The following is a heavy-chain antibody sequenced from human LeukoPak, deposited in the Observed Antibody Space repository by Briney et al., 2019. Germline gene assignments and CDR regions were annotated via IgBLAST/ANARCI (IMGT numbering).Heavy chain of an antibody. CDR1: GYSFTSYW. CDR3: ARSVYYDSSGYYFSGVDAFDI. V-gene: IGHV5-51*01. J-gene: IGHJ3*02. CDR2: IYPGDSDT. D-gene: IGHD3-22*01. Sequence: PGESLKISCKGSGYSFTSYWIGWVRQMPGKGLEWMGIIYPGDSDTRYSPSFRGQVTISADKSISTAYLQWSSLKASDTAMYYCARSVYYDSSGYYFSGVDAFDIWGQGTMVTVSS.